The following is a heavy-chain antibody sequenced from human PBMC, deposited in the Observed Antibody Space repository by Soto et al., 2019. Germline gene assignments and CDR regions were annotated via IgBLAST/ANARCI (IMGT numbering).Heavy chain of an antibody. CDR2: IYYSGST. CDR1: GGSISSGDYY. J-gene: IGHJ4*02. D-gene: IGHD3-22*01. Sequence: SETLSLTCTVSGGSISSGDYYWSWIRRPPGKGLEWIGYIYYSGSTYYNPSLKSRVTISVDTSKNQFSLKLSSVTVADTAAYYCARGYYYDSSGVDYWGQGTLVTVSS. CDR3: ARGYYYDSSGVDY. V-gene: IGHV4-30-4*01.